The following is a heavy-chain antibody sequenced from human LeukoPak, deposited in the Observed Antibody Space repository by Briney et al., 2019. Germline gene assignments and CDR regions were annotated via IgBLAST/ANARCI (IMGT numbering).Heavy chain of an antibody. CDR1: GFTFSSYE. Sequence: PGGSLRLSCAASGFTFSSYEMNWFRQTTGKGLEWVSYISSSGSTIYYADSVKGRFTISRDNAKNSLYLQMNSLRAEDTAVYYCARDLQVRGYSYGPEYYMDVWGKGTTVTVSS. CDR3: ARDLQVRGYSYGPEYYMDV. CDR2: ISSSGSTI. D-gene: IGHD5-18*01. J-gene: IGHJ6*03. V-gene: IGHV3-48*03.